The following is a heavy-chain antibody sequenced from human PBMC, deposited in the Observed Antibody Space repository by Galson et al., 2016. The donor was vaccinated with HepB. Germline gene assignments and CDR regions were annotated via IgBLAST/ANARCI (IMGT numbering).Heavy chain of an antibody. V-gene: IGHV3-11*06. CDR2: ISHRSSVT. CDR1: GFTFNNYY. Sequence: SLRLSCAASGFTFNNYYMGWIRQAPGKGLEWVSYISHRSSVTNYADSERGRFTISRDNARNSLYLQMNTLRTEDTAVYYCARDRTSRAALELWGQGVLVTVSS. D-gene: IGHD1/OR15-1a*01. J-gene: IGHJ4*02. CDR3: ARDRTSRAALEL.